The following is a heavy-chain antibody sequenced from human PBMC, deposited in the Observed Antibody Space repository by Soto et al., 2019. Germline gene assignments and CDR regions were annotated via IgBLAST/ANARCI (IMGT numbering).Heavy chain of an antibody. V-gene: IGHV3-9*01. CDR3: AKDVSSSLDYGDYVGDAFDI. CDR2: ISWNSGSI. J-gene: IGHJ3*02. D-gene: IGHD4-17*01. Sequence: EVQLVESGGGLVQPGRSLRLSCAASGFTFDDYAMHWVRQALGKGLEWVSGISWNSGSIGYADSVKGRFTISRDNAKNSLYLQMNSLRAEDTALYYCAKDVSSSLDYGDYVGDAFDIWGQGTMVTVSS. CDR1: GFTFDDYA.